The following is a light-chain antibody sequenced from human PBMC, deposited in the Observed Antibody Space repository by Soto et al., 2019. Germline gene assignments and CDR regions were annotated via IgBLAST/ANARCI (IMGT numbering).Light chain of an antibody. Sequence: DIQLTQSPSFLSPSIGESVTITCRASQVISTSLAWYQVKPGKAPKLLIYAASTLESGVPSRFSATVSGTEFSLTITSLQPEDFATYYCQQLFDPPITFGQGTRLEIK. CDR2: AAS. J-gene: IGKJ5*01. CDR1: QVISTS. V-gene: IGKV1-9*01. CDR3: QQLFDPPIT.